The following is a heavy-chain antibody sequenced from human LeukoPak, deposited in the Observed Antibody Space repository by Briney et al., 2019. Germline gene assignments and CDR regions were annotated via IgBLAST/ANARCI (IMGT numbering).Heavy chain of an antibody. D-gene: IGHD3-22*01. CDR1: GFSLRTSGMG. Sequence: ESGPALVKPTQTLTLTCTFSGFSLRTSGMGVSWIRQPPGKALEWLARIDWDDDKYYSTSLKTRLTISKDTSKNQVVLTMTNMDPVDTATYYCARISDYYDSSGYLAGFDYWGQGTLVTVSS. CDR2: IDWDDDK. CDR3: ARISDYYDSSGYLAGFDY. V-gene: IGHV2-70*11. J-gene: IGHJ4*02.